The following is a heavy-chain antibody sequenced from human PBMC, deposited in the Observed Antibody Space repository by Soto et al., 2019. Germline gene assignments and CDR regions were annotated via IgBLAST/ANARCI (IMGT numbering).Heavy chain of an antibody. J-gene: IGHJ4*02. Sequence: GGSLRLSCAASGFTFSSYWMSWVRQAPGKGLEWVAVIWHDGSNKKYGDSVKGRFTISRDDSKNMLYLQMNSLRVEDTAVYYCVGYHSSGYYYWGQGTLVTVSS. CDR1: GFTFSSYW. D-gene: IGHD5-12*01. CDR2: IWHDGSNK. V-gene: IGHV3-33*08. CDR3: VGYHSSGYYY.